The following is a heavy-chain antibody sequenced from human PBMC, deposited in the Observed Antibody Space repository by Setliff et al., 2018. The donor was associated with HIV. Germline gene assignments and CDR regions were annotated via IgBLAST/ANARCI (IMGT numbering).Heavy chain of an antibody. CDR3: AGHSPNVGVRGDAFDI. D-gene: IGHD2-8*01. Sequence: PSETLSLTCTVSGGSISSHYWIWIRRPPGKGLEWIGYIHYSGATNYNPSLKSRVTISLDTSRTQFSLRLSSVTAADTAVYYCAGHSPNVGVRGDAFDIWGQGTVVTVSS. CDR2: IHYSGAT. V-gene: IGHV4-59*08. CDR1: GGSISSHY. J-gene: IGHJ3*02.